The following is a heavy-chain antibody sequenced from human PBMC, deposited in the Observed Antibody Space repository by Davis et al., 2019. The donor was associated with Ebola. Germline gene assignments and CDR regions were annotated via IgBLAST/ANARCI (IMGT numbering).Heavy chain of an antibody. J-gene: IGHJ4*02. CDR3: ARAGNYASPHHFVY. D-gene: IGHD1-7*01. V-gene: IGHV3-7*01. CDR2: IKQDGSEK. CDR1: GFAFSNYW. Sequence: GGSLRLSCAASGFAFSNYWMSWVRQAPGKGLEWVANIKQDGSEKYYVDSVRGRFTISRDNAKNSLFLQVNSLRAEDTALYYCARAGNYASPHHFVYWGQGSLVTVSS.